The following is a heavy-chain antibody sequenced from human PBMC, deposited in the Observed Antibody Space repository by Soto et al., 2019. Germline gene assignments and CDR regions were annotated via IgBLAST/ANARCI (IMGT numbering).Heavy chain of an antibody. D-gene: IGHD2-8*01. V-gene: IGHV5-51*01. CDR2: IYPGDSDT. CDR3: ARHNVLMVYAQNYYYMDV. CDR1: GYSFTSYW. J-gene: IGHJ6*03. Sequence: PGDSLKLSFKGSGYSFTSYWIGWVGQMPGKGLEWIGIIYPGDSDTRYSSSFQGQVTISADNSISTSYLQWSSLKASDTAMYYCARHNVLMVYAQNYYYMDVWGKGTTVTVSS.